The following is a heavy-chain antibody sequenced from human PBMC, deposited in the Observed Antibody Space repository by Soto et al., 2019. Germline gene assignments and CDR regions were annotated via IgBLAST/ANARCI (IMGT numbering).Heavy chain of an antibody. Sequence: QVQLVESGGGVVQPGRSLRLSCAASGFTFSSYAMHWVRQAPGKGLEWVAVISYDGSNKYYADSVKGRFTISRDNSKNTLYLQMNSLRAEDTAVYYCARDQHYDILTGLWDWGQGTLVTVSS. J-gene: IGHJ4*02. CDR2: ISYDGSNK. D-gene: IGHD3-9*01. V-gene: IGHV3-30-3*01. CDR1: GFTFSSYA. CDR3: ARDQHYDILTGLWD.